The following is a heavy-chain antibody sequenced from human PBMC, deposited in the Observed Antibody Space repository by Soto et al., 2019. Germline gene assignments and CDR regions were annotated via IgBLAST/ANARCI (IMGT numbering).Heavy chain of an antibody. J-gene: IGHJ4*02. V-gene: IGHV1-2*02. CDR1: GYTFTGYY. CDR2: INPNSGGT. Sequence: QVQLVQSGAEVKKPGASVKVSCKASGYTFTGYYMHWVRQAPGQGLEWMGWINPNSGGTNYAQKFQGRVTMTRDTSISTAYMELSRLRSDDTAVYYCARVRFPVEMATILMDQGERYFDYWGQGTLVTVSS. D-gene: IGHD5-12*01. CDR3: ARVRFPVEMATILMDQGERYFDY.